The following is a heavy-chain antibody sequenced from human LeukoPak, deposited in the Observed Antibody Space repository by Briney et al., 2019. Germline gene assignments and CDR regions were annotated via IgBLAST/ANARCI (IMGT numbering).Heavy chain of an antibody. V-gene: IGHV3-23*01. CDR2: IRASGGLR. Sequence: GGSLRLSCAASGFTFNDYAMMWVRQAPGRGLEWVSAIRASGGLRFYADSVKGRFTISRDNSKNTLYLQMNSLRAADTAVYYCARDPNGDYIGAFDMCGQGTKVTVSS. CDR1: GFTFNDYA. D-gene: IGHD4-17*01. CDR3: ARDPNGDYIGAFDM. J-gene: IGHJ3*02.